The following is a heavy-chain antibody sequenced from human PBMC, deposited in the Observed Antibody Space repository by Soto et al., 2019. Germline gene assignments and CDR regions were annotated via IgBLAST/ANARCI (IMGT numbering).Heavy chain of an antibody. CDR3: ARDSPGVAAAGNFDY. J-gene: IGHJ4*02. Sequence: EVQLVESGGGLVQPGGSLRLSCAASGFTVSSNYMSWVRQAPGKGLEWVSVIYSGGSTYYADSVKGRFTISRDNSKNTLYIQMNSLRAEDTAVYYCARDSPGVAAAGNFDYWGQGTLVTVSS. V-gene: IGHV3-66*01. CDR1: GFTVSSNY. CDR2: IYSGGST. D-gene: IGHD6-13*01.